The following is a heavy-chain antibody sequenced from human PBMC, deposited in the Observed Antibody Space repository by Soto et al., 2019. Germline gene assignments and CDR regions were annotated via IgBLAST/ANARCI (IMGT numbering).Heavy chain of an antibody. D-gene: IGHD5-12*01. CDR2: IYYSGST. CDR3: ARAYGGFDNGLDV. J-gene: IGHJ6*02. Sequence: TLSLTCTVSGDSIRSYYWTWIRQPPGKGLELIGYIYYSGSTRYNPSLKSRVTISVDMSKNQFYLKLSSVIAADTAVYYCARAYGGFDNGLDVWGQGTAVTVSS. V-gene: IGHV4-59*01. CDR1: GDSIRSYY.